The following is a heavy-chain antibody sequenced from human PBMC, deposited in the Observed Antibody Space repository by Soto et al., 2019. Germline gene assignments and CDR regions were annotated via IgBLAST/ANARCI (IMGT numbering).Heavy chain of an antibody. CDR3: AKVKAYTSTMTCDY. CDR1: GFTFSSYW. V-gene: IGHV3-74*01. D-gene: IGHD6-13*01. Sequence: EVQLVESGGGLVQPGGSLRLSCAASGFTFSSYWMHWVRQVPGKGLVWVSRLNSDGGSTSYADSVKGRFTISRANSKNTLYLLMNSLRAEDTAIYYCAKVKAYTSTMTCDYWGQGTLVTVSS. J-gene: IGHJ4*02. CDR2: LNSDGGST.